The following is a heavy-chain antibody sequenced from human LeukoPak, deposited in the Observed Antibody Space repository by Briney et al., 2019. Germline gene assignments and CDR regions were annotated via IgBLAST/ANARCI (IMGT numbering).Heavy chain of an antibody. CDR1: GFTFRSYW. V-gene: IGHV3-74*01. J-gene: IGHJ4*02. CDR3: ASAYYSDTRGFDY. D-gene: IGHD3-22*01. Sequence: GGSLRLSCAASGFTFRSYWMHWVRHAPGKGLVCVSRINSDGSSTSYADSVKGRFTISRDNAKNTLYLQMNSLRAEDTAVYYCASAYYSDTRGFDYWGQGTLVTVSS. CDR2: INSDGSST.